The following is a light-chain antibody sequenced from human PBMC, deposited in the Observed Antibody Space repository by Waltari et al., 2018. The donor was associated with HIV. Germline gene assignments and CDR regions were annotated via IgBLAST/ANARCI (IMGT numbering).Light chain of an antibody. CDR2: DVT. CDR3: SSYAGSAVV. Sequence: QSALTQPPSASGSPGQSVTIPCTGTGNDVGGYNYVSWYHLHPGKAPKLLIYDVTKRPSGVPERFSGSKSGNTASLTVSGLQGDDEADYYCSSYAGSAVVFGGGTKLTVL. J-gene: IGLJ2*01. CDR1: GNDVGGYNY. V-gene: IGLV2-8*01.